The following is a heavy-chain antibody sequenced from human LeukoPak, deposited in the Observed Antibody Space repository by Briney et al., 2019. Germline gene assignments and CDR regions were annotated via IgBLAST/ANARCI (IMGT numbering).Heavy chain of an antibody. J-gene: IGHJ5*02. D-gene: IGHD3-3*01. CDR2: ISSSSSTI. CDR3: AKAPDGIRFMNWFDP. V-gene: IGHV3-48*01. CDR1: GFTFSSYS. Sequence: GGSLRLSCAASGFTFSSYSMNWVRQAPGKGLEWVSYISSSSSTIYYADSVKGRFTISRDNAKNSLYLQMNSLRAEDTAVYYCAKAPDGIRFMNWFDPWGQETLVTVSS.